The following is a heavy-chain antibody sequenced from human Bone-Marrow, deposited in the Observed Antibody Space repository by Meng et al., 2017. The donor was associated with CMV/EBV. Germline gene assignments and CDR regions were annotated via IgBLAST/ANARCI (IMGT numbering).Heavy chain of an antibody. V-gene: IGHV4-31*02. D-gene: IGHD3-9*01. J-gene: IGHJ5*02. CDR2: IYYSGST. CDR3: ARRMYYDILTGYYDCTWFDP. CDR1: SDNYY. Sequence: SDNYYWSWIRQLPGKGLEWIGFIYYSGSTFYNPSLKSRVTMSVDTSKNQFSLKLSSVTAADTAVYYCARRMYYDILTGYYDCTWFDPWGQGTLVTVSS.